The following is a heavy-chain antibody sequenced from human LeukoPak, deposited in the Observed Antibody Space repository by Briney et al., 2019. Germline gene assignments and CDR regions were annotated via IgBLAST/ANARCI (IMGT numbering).Heavy chain of an antibody. Sequence: GGSLRLSCAAAGFTFSNYWMSWVRQTPGKGLEWVANIKQDGSEKNYVDSVKGRFTISRDNAKNSLYLQMNSLRVEDTAVYYCARGDSSGWYYFDYWGQGTLVTVSS. CDR2: IKQDGSEK. J-gene: IGHJ4*02. V-gene: IGHV3-7*03. CDR1: GFTFSNYW. D-gene: IGHD6-19*01. CDR3: ARGDSSGWYYFDY.